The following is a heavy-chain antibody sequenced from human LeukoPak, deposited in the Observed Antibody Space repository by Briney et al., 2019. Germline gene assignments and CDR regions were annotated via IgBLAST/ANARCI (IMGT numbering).Heavy chain of an antibody. CDR2: ISSGGSTI. CDR1: GFTFSDYY. D-gene: IGHD3-10*01. CDR3: ARDVRLGGSGSPDY. V-gene: IGHV3-11*01. J-gene: IGHJ4*02. Sequence: PGGSLRLSCAASGFTFSDYYMSWIRQAPGKGLEGVSYISSGGSTIYYADSVKGRFTISRDNAKNSLYLQKNSLRAEDTAVYYCARDVRLGGSGSPDYWGQGTLVTVSS.